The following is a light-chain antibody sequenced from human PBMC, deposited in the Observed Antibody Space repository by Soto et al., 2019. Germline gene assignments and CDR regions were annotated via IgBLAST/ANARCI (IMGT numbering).Light chain of an antibody. CDR1: QSISSW. J-gene: IGKJ1*01. CDR2: QAC. V-gene: IGKV1-5*03. CDR3: QQYNSYSET. Sequence: DIQMTQSPSTLSASVGDRVTITCRASQSISSWLAWYQQKPGKAPKLLIYQACSLQSGVPSRFSGSGSGTEFTLTISSLQPDDFATYYCQQYNSYSETFGQGTKVEIK.